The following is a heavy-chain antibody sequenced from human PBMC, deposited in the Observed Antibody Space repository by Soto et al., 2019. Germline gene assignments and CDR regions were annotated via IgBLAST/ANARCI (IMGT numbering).Heavy chain of an antibody. CDR2: ISGGGVNT. CDR1: GFDFDRHA. CDR3: VKDQTGDLGWYFNL. Sequence: GGSLRLSCAASGFDFDRHAINWVRQAPGEGLEWVSSISGGGVNTYYADSVKGRFTITRDTIKNTVFLQMNTLRVEDTAVYYCVKDQTGDLGWYFNLWGRGTLVTVSS. D-gene: IGHD7-27*01. J-gene: IGHJ2*01. V-gene: IGHV3-23*01.